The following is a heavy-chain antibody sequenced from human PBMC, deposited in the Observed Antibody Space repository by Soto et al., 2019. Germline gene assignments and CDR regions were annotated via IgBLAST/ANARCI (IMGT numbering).Heavy chain of an antibody. CDR2: IIPIFGTA. J-gene: IGHJ4*02. Sequence: QVQLVQSGAEVKKPGSSVKVSCKASGGTFSSYAISWVRQAPGQGLEWMGGIIPIFGTANYAQKFQGRVTITADESTSTAYMELGSLRSEDTAVYYCARSYYDYVWGSYRPPDYWGQGTLVTVSS. D-gene: IGHD3-16*02. CDR1: GGTFSSYA. V-gene: IGHV1-69*01. CDR3: ARSYYDYVWGSYRPPDY.